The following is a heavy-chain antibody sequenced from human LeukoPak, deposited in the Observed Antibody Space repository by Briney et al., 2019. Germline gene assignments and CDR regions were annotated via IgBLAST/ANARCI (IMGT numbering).Heavy chain of an antibody. J-gene: IGHJ4*02. CDR1: GFTFDDYA. CDR3: AKVKLAPTSMYYYDSSGYYFDY. CDR2: ISGDGGST. V-gene: IGHV3-43*02. D-gene: IGHD3-22*01. Sequence: GGSLRLSCAASGFTFDDYAMHWVRQAPGKGLEWVSLISGDGGSTYYADSVKGRFTISRDNSKNSLYLQMNSLRTEDTALYYCAKVKLAPTSMYYYDSSGYYFDYWGQGTLVTVSS.